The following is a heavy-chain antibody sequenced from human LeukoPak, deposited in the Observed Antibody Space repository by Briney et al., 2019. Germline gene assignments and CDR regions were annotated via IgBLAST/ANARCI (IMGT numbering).Heavy chain of an antibody. CDR3: ATAGAEYCSGGSCAPPGSQFYYYYYGMDV. Sequence: GASVKVSCKVSGYTLTELSMHWVRQAPGKGLEWMGGFDPEDGETIYAQKFQGRVTMTEDTSTDTAYMELSSLRYEDTAVYYCATAGAEYCSGGSCAPPGSQFYYYYYGMDVWGQGTTVTVSS. D-gene: IGHD2-15*01. CDR1: GYTLTELS. J-gene: IGHJ6*02. V-gene: IGHV1-24*01. CDR2: FDPEDGET.